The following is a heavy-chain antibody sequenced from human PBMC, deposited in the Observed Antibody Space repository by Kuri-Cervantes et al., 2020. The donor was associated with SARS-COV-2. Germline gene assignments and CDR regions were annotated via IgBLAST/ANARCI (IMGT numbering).Heavy chain of an antibody. Sequence: GGSLRLSCAASGFTFSSYAMSWVRQAPGKGLEWVSAISGSGGSTYYADSVKGRFTISRDNSKNTLYLQMNSLRAEDTAVYYCAKRTTSTVIRGYYFDYWGQGTLVTVSS. CDR1: GFTFSSYA. J-gene: IGHJ4*02. CDR3: AKRTTSTVIRGYYFDY. V-gene: IGHV3-23*01. CDR2: ISGSGGST. D-gene: IGHD4-11*01.